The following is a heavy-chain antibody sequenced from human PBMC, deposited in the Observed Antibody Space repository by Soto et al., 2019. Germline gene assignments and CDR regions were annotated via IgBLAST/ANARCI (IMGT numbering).Heavy chain of an antibody. CDR1: GDTCASYG. D-gene: IGHD1-26*01. CDR3: ARSRELRSCKNWFDP. V-gene: IGHV1-18*01. Sequence: ASVKVSCKASGDTCASYGISWVRQAPGQGHEWMGWISAYNGNTNYAQKLQGRVTMTTDTSTSTAYMELRSLRSDDTAVYYCARSRELRSCKNWFDPWGQGTLVTVSS. CDR2: ISAYNGNT. J-gene: IGHJ5*02.